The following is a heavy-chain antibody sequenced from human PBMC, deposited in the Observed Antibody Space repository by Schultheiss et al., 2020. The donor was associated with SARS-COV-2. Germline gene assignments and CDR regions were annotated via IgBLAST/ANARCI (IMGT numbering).Heavy chain of an antibody. D-gene: IGHD2-2*01. CDR3: ARDGRLGRTSLDY. J-gene: IGHJ4*02. CDR2: IYYSGST. Sequence: SQTLSLTCTVSGGSISSGDYYWSWIRQPPGKGLEWIGYIYYSGSTYYNPSLKSRVTISVDKSKNQFSLKLSSVTAADTAVYYCARDGRLGRTSLDYWGQGTLVTVSS. CDR1: GGSISSGDYY. V-gene: IGHV4-30-4*01.